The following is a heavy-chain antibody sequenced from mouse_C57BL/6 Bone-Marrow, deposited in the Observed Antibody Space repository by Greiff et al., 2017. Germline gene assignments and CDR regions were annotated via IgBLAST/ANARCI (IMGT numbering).Heavy chain of an antibody. CDR1: GYTFTDYS. CDR2: INPNNGGT. D-gene: IGHD1-1*01. CDR3: ASSIYYYGSSLWYFDV. V-gene: IGHV1-18*01. J-gene: IGHJ1*03. Sequence: VQLKQSGPELVKPGASVKIPCKASGYTFTDYSMDWVKQSHGKSLEWIGDINPNNGGTIYNQKFKGKATLTVDKSSSTAYMELRSLTSEDTAVYYCASSIYYYGSSLWYFDVWGTGTTVTVSS.